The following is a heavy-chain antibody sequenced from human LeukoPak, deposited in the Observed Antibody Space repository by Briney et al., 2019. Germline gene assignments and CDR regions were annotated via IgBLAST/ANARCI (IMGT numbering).Heavy chain of an antibody. CDR1: GFTFSSYA. Sequence: GGSLRLSCAASGFTFSSYAMHWVRQAPGKGLEWVAVISYDGSNKYYADSVKGRFTISRDNSKNTLYLQMSSLRAEDTAVYYCARDRQYYGSGSYFTFDYWGQGTLVTVSS. V-gene: IGHV3-30-3*01. D-gene: IGHD3-10*01. CDR2: ISYDGSNK. CDR3: ARDRQYYGSGSYFTFDY. J-gene: IGHJ4*02.